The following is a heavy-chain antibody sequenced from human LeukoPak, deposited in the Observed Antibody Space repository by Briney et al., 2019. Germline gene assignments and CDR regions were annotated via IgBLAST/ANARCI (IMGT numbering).Heavy chain of an antibody. J-gene: IGHJ4*02. D-gene: IGHD6-19*01. V-gene: IGHV3-48*03. Sequence: GGSLRLSCAASGFTFSSHGMHWVRQAPGKGLEWVSYISSSGSSIFSADSVKGRFTISRDNAKNSLFLQMNTLRAEDTAVYYCARDGLAVAGTSFDYWGQGTLVTVSS. CDR1: GFTFSSHG. CDR3: ARDGLAVAGTSFDY. CDR2: ISSSGSSI.